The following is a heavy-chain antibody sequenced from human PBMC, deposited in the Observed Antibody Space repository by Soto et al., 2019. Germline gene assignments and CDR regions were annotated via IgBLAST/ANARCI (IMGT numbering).Heavy chain of an antibody. CDR3: VKDALTTVAYYFDY. CDR2: ISRDSRRI. Sequence: EVQLVESGGGLVQPGRSLRLSCEVSGFRFDDYGMHWVRQAPGKGLEWIAGISRDSRRISYGASMKGRFTISRDNAKNSLYLQLNSLRADDTAFYYCVKDALTTVAYYFDYWGQGALVTVSS. J-gene: IGHJ4*02. D-gene: IGHD4-17*01. CDR1: GFRFDDYG. V-gene: IGHV3-9*01.